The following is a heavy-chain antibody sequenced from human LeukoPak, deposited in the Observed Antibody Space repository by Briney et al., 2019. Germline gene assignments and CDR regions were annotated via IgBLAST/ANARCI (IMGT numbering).Heavy chain of an antibody. CDR1: GFTFSSYT. CDR3: ARSGYSGRYPAYFDY. CDR2: ISYDESNK. J-gene: IGHJ4*02. Sequence: PGGSLRLSCAASGFTFSSYTMHWVRQAPGKGLEWVAVISYDESNKHYADSVKGRFTISRDNSKNTLYLQMNSLRAEDTTVYYCARSGYSGRYPAYFDYWGQGTLVTVSS. V-gene: IGHV3-30-3*01. D-gene: IGHD1-26*01.